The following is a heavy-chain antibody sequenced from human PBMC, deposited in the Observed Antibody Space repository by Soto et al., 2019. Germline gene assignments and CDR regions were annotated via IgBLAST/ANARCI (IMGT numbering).Heavy chain of an antibody. CDR2: INHSGST. Sequence: SETLSLTCAVYGGSFSGYYWSWIRQPPGKGLEWIGEINHSGSTNYNPSLKSRVTISVDTSKNQFSLKLSSVTAADTAVYYCARGKEGVTIFGVVIIRDNWFDPWGQGTQVTVSS. D-gene: IGHD3-3*01. CDR3: ARGKEGVTIFGVVIIRDNWFDP. V-gene: IGHV4-34*01. CDR1: GGSFSGYY. J-gene: IGHJ5*02.